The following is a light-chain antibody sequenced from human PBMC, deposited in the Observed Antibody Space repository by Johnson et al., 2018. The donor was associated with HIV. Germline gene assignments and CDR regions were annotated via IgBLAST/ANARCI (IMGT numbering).Light chain of an antibody. CDR1: SSNIGNNY. Sequence: QSVLTQPPSVSAAPGQKVTISCSGSSSNIGNNYVSWYQQLPGTAPKLLIYENNKRPSGIPDRFSGSKSGTSATLGITGLQTGDAADYYCGTWDSSLSAGVLGTGTKVTVL. CDR3: GTWDSSLSAGV. J-gene: IGLJ1*01. V-gene: IGLV1-51*02. CDR2: ENN.